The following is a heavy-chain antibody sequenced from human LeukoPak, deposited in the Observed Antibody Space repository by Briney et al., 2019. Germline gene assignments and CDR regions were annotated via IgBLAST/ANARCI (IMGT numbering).Heavy chain of an antibody. CDR3: ARDDEYSSSSVGGY. CDR1: GFTFSSYS. V-gene: IGHV3-21*01. CDR2: ISSSSSYI. J-gene: IGHJ4*02. D-gene: IGHD6-6*01. Sequence: GGSLRLSCAASGFTFSSYSTNWVRQAPGKGLEWVSSISSSSSYIYYADSVKGRFTISRDNAKNSLYLQMNSLRAEDTAVYYCARDDEYSSSSVGGYWGQGTLVTVSS.